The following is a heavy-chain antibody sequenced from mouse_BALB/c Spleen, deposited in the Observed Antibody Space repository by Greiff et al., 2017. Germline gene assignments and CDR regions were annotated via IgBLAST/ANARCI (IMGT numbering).Heavy chain of an antibody. CDR1: GYNFTSYW. D-gene: IGHD2-2*01. J-gene: IGHJ2*01. V-gene: IGHV1-55*01. Sequence: VQLQQPGAELVKPGTSVKLSCKASGYNFTSYWINWVKLRPGQGLEWIGDIYPGSGSTNYNEKFKSKATLTVDTSSSTAYMQLSSLASEDSALYYCARSDGYDPYYFDYWGQGTTLTVSS. CDR3: ARSDGYDPYYFDY. CDR2: IYPGSGST.